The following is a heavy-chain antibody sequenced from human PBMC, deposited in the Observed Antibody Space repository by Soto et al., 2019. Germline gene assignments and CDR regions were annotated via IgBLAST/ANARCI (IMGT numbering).Heavy chain of an antibody. J-gene: IGHJ6*02. CDR2: IIPIFGTA. CDR3: ASNYCTNGVCYHRYYYYGMDV. D-gene: IGHD2-8*01. Sequence: GATVKVSCKASGGTFRSYAISWVRQAPGQGLEWMGGIIPIFGTANYAQKFQGRVTITADESTSTAYMELSSLRSEDTAVYYCASNYCTNGVCYHRYYYYGMDVWGQGTTVTVSS. CDR1: GGTFRSYA. V-gene: IGHV1-69*13.